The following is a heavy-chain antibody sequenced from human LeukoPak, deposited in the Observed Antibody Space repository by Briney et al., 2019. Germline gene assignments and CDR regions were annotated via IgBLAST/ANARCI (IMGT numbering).Heavy chain of an antibody. CDR2: IKQDGSET. V-gene: IGHV3-7*01. CDR1: GFTFSSYW. Sequence: GGSLRLSCAASGFTFSSYWMHWVRQAPGKGLEWVANIKQDGSETTYADSVRGRFTIFRDNAKDSVYLQMNSLRAEDSATYYCVREGFYFFDFWGQGTLVTVSS. CDR3: VREGFYFFDF. J-gene: IGHJ4*01.